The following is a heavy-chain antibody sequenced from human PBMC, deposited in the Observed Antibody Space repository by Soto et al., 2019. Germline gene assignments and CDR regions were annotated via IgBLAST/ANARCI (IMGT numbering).Heavy chain of an antibody. CDR2: INSDGTTT. J-gene: IGHJ4*02. Sequence: EVQLVESGGGLVQPGGSLRLSCAASGFTFNNFWMYWVRQTPEKGLVWVSGINSDGTTTIYADSVKGRFTISRDNAKNTLYLQMNSLTVEEPAIYYCVRDIRWGQGTLVTVSS. CDR1: GFTFNNFW. CDR3: VRDIR. V-gene: IGHV3-74*01.